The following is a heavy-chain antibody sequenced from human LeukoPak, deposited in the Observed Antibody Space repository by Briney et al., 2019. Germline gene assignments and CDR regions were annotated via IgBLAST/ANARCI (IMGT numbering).Heavy chain of an antibody. D-gene: IGHD5-18*01. V-gene: IGHV3-30*18. CDR2: ISYDGSNK. Sequence: PGGSLRLSCAASGFTFSSYGMHWVRQAPGKGLEWVAVISYDGSNKYYADSVKGRFTISRDNSKNTLYLQMNSLRAEDTALYYCAKDMSLEYSYGYEGGYFDYWGQGTLVTVSS. CDR3: AKDMSLEYSYGYEGGYFDY. J-gene: IGHJ4*02. CDR1: GFTFSSYG.